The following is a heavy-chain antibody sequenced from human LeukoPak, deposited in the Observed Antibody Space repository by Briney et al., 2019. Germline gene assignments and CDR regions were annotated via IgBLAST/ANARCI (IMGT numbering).Heavy chain of an antibody. CDR3: ARDGLSRYSSSWYVYY. D-gene: IGHD6-13*01. CDR1: GDSISSSSYY. CDR2: IYYSGST. V-gene: IGHV4-39*07. J-gene: IGHJ4*02. Sequence: SETLSLTCTVSGDSISSSSYYWGWIRQPPGKGLEWIGSIYYSGSTYYNPSLKSRVTISVDTSKNQFSLKLSSVTAADTAVYYCARDGLSRYSSSWYVYYWGQGTLVTVSS.